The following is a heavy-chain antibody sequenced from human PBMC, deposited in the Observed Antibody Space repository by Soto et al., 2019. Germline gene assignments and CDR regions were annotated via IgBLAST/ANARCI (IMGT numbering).Heavy chain of an antibody. J-gene: IGHJ4*02. CDR2: IRVHNGNT. CDR3: VRDLDGSGSYYTGY. D-gene: IGHD3-10*01. V-gene: IGHV1-18*01. CDR1: GYNFINYG. Sequence: QVHLVQSGVEVKKPGASVKVSCKASGYNFINYGITWVRHAPGQGLEWMGWIRVHNGNTNYAQNLQGRVTMTTDTSTSTAYMELRSLRSDDTAVYYCVRDLDGSGSYYTGYWGPGTLVTVSS.